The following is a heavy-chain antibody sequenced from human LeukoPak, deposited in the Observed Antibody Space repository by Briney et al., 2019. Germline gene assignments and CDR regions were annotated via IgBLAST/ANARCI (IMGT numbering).Heavy chain of an antibody. Sequence: KSSETLSLTCTVSGGSTSSGSYYWSWIRQPAGKGLEWIGRIYTSGSTNYNPSLKSRVTISVDTSKNQFSLKLSSVTAADTAVYYCASTGHILTGWGYYMDVWGKGTTVTVSS. V-gene: IGHV4-61*02. J-gene: IGHJ6*03. CDR1: GGSTSSGSYY. CDR2: IYTSGST. CDR3: ASTGHILTGWGYYMDV. D-gene: IGHD3-9*01.